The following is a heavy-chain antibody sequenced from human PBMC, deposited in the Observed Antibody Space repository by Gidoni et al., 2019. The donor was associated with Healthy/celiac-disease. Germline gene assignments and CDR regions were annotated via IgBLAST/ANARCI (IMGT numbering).Heavy chain of an antibody. Sequence: QVQLVQSGAEVKKPGASVKVSCKASGYTFTGYYMHWVRQAPGQGLEWMGWINPNSGGTNYAQKFQGRVTMTRDTSISTAYMELSRLRSDDTAVYYCATTMVRGVIMKTWGLWDYYYGMDVWGQGTTVTVSS. CDR3: ATTMVRGVIMKTWGLWDYYYGMDV. CDR2: INPNSGGT. D-gene: IGHD3-10*01. CDR1: GYTFTGYY. V-gene: IGHV1-2*02. J-gene: IGHJ6*02.